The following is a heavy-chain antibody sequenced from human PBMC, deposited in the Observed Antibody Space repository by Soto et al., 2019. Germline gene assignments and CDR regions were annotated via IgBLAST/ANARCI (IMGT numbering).Heavy chain of an antibody. V-gene: IGHV1-69*06. D-gene: IGHD3-22*01. Sequence: SVKVSCKASGGTFRSYAISWVRQAPGQGLEWMGGIIPLFATANYAQKFQGRVTITADKSTSTAYMELSSLRSEDTAVYYCASSFNYYDSSGSLPNYFDYWGQGTLVTVSS. CDR1: GGTFRSYA. J-gene: IGHJ4*02. CDR3: ASSFNYYDSSGSLPNYFDY. CDR2: IIPLFATA.